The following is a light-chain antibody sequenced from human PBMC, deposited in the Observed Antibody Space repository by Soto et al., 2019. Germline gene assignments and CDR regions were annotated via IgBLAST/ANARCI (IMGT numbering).Light chain of an antibody. V-gene: IGLV2-14*01. J-gene: IGLJ2*01. CDR3: SSYTSISTPHVV. Sequence: QSALTQPASVSGSPGQSITISCTGTSSDVGGYNYVSWYQQHPGKAPKLMIYEVSNRPSGVSNRFSGSKSGNTASLTISGLQAEDEDDYYCSSYTSISTPHVVFGGGTKVTVL. CDR2: EVS. CDR1: SSDVGGYNY.